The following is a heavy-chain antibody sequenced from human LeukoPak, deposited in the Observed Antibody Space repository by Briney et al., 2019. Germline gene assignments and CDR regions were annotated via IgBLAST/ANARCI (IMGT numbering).Heavy chain of an antibody. CDR2: IIPIFGTA. CDR1: GGTFSSYA. CDR3: ARDIGSGSYYGYFDY. D-gene: IGHD3-10*01. J-gene: IGHJ4*02. V-gene: IGHV1-69*13. Sequence: GASVKVSYKASGGTFSSYAISWVRQAPGQGLEWMGGIIPIFGTANYAQKFQGRVTITADESTSTAYMELSSLRSEDTAVYYCARDIGSGSYYGYFDYWGQGTLVTVSS.